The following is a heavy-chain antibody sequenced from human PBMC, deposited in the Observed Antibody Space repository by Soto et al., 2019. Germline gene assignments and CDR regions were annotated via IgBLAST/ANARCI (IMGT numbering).Heavy chain of an antibody. Sequence: PSETLSLTCAVSGYSISSDYSWGWIRQPPGKGLEWIGSIFHSGSTYYNPSLKSRGTISIDTSRNHFSLKLSSVTAADTAVYYCARENDYDGSGYYYYFDYWGHGTLVTVSS. J-gene: IGHJ4*01. CDR2: IFHSGST. V-gene: IGHV4-38-2*02. CDR3: ARENDYDGSGYYYYFDY. D-gene: IGHD3-22*01. CDR1: GYSISSDYS.